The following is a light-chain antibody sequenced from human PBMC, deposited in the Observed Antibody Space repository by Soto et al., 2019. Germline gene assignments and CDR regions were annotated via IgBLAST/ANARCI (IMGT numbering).Light chain of an antibody. CDR2: KAS. CDR1: QSISGW. Sequence: DVQMTQSPSTLSASVGDRVTITCRASQSISGWLAWYQQRPGTAPKLMIYKASTLETGVPSRFSGSGSGTEFTLTINNLQPDDFATYYCQGYTFGQGTK. V-gene: IGKV1-5*03. CDR3: QGYT. J-gene: IGKJ2*01.